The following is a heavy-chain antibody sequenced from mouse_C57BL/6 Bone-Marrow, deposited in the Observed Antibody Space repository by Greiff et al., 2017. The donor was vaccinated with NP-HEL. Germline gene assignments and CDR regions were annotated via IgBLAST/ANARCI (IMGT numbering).Heavy chain of an antibody. J-gene: IGHJ2*01. CDR3: AGSDGSIYGDFDC. D-gene: IGHD1-1*01. CDR1: GYTFTSYW. V-gene: IGHV1-64*01. Sequence: QVQLQQPGAELVKPGASVKLSCKASGYTFTSYWMHWVKQRPGQGLEWIGMIHPNSGSTNYNEKFKSKATLTVDKSSSTAYMQLSSLTSEDSALYYCAGSDGSIYGDFDCWGQRTTLTVSS. CDR2: IHPNSGST.